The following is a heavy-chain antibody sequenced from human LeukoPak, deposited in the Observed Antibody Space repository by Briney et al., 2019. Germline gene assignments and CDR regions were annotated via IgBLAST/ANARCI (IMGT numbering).Heavy chain of an antibody. Sequence: SVKVSCEASGGTFSSYAISWVRQAPGQGLEWMGRIIPIFGTANYAQKFQGRVTITTDESTSTAYMELSSLRSEDTAVYYCARDPISYDILTGYYLSYWGQGTLVTVSS. CDR1: GGTFSSYA. D-gene: IGHD3-9*01. J-gene: IGHJ4*02. V-gene: IGHV1-69*05. CDR3: ARDPISYDILTGYYLSY. CDR2: IIPIFGTA.